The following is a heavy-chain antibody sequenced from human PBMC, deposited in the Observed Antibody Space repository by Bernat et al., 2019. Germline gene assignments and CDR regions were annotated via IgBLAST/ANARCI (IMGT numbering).Heavy chain of an antibody. V-gene: IGHV1-2*06. D-gene: IGHD6-13*01. CDR3: ARESDTYSNSNVFDI. Sequence: QVQLVQSGAEVKKPGASVKVSCKASGYTFTGYYMHWVRQAPGQGLEWMGRINPNSGGTNSAQKFQGRVTMTRDTSISTAYMELSRLRSDDTAVYYCARESDTYSNSNVFDIWGQGTMVTVSP. CDR2: INPNSGGT. CDR1: GYTFTGYY. J-gene: IGHJ3*02.